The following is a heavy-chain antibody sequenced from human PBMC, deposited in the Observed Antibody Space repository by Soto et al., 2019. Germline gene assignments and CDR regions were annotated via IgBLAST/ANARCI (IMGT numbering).Heavy chain of an antibody. CDR3: ARVPTIFGVVTTYSGMDV. D-gene: IGHD3-3*01. CDR1: GFTVSSNY. Sequence: EVQLVESGGGLIQPGGSLRLSCAASGFTVSSNYMSWVRQAPGKGLEWVSVSYSGGSTYYADSVKGRFTISRDNSKNTLYRQMNSLRAEYTAVYYCARVPTIFGVVTTYSGMDVWGQGTTVTVSS. CDR2: SYSGGST. V-gene: IGHV3-53*01. J-gene: IGHJ6*02.